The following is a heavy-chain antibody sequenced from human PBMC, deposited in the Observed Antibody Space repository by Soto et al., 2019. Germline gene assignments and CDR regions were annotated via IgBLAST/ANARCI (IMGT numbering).Heavy chain of an antibody. CDR1: GFTFSSYA. J-gene: IGHJ5*02. V-gene: IGHV3-30-3*01. Sequence: GGSLRLSCAASGFTFSSYAMHWVRQAPGKGLEWVAVISYDGSNKYYADSVKGRFTISRDNSKNTLYLQMNSLRAEDTAVYYCAREIGYCSGGSCPTSWFDPWGQGTLVTVSS. D-gene: IGHD2-15*01. CDR2: ISYDGSNK. CDR3: AREIGYCSGGSCPTSWFDP.